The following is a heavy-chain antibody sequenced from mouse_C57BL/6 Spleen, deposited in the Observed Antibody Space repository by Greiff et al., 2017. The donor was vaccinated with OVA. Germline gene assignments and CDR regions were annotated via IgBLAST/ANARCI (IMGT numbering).Heavy chain of an antibody. V-gene: IGHV1-72*01. J-gene: IGHJ4*01. CDR1: GYTFTSYW. D-gene: IGHD1-1*01. CDR3: ARITTVVATGSMDY. CDR2: IDPNSGGT. Sequence: VQLKQPGAELVKPGASVKLSCKASGYTFTSYWMHWVKQRPGRGLEWIGRIDPNSGGTKYNEKFKSKATLTVDKPSSTAYMQLSSLTSEDSAVDYCARITTVVATGSMDYWGQGTSVTVSS.